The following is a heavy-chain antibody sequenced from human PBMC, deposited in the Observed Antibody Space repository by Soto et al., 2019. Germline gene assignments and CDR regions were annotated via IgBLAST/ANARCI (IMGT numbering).Heavy chain of an antibody. CDR1: GDSVSSNTAA. D-gene: IGHD6-19*01. CDR2: TYYRSNWRH. Sequence: SQTLSLTCAISGDSVSSNTAAWNWIRSSPSRGLEWLGRTYYRSNWRHDYAVSVKSRITVNPDTSKNHFSLQLNSVTPDDTAVYYCARGVAGTGFDLWGQGTLVTVYS. CDR3: ARGVAGTGFDL. V-gene: IGHV6-1*01. J-gene: IGHJ4*02.